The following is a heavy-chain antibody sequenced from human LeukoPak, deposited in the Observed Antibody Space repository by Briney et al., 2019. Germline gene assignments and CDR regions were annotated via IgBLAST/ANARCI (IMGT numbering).Heavy chain of an antibody. J-gene: IGHJ3*02. Sequence: GGSLRLSCAASGFTFDDHAMYWVRQAPGKGLEWVSGINWDGSRIGYADAVKGRFTISRDSAKKSLYLQMNSLRTEDTALYYCARASYYYDTSGLGALDIWGQGTQVTVSS. CDR3: ARASYYYDTSGLGALDI. D-gene: IGHD3-22*01. CDR2: INWDGSRI. CDR1: GFTFDDHA. V-gene: IGHV3-9*01.